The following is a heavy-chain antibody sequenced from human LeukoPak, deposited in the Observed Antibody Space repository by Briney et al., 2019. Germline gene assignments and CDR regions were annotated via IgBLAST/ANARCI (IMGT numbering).Heavy chain of an antibody. V-gene: IGHV3-30*02. CDR3: ARVGITGTPRIYYYYMDV. J-gene: IGHJ6*03. CDR1: GFTLINYG. Sequence: PGGSLRLSCAASGFTLINYGMHWLRQAPGKGLEWVAFIRYDGSLEYYADSVKGRFTISRDNSRNMLYLQMNSLRAEDTAVYYCARVGITGTPRIYYYYMDVWGKGTTVTVSS. CDR2: IRYDGSLE. D-gene: IGHD1-20*01.